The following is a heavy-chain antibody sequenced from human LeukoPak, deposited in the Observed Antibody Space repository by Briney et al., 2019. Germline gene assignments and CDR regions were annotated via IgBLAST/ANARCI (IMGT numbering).Heavy chain of an antibody. CDR1: GYTFSDYP. CDR3: ARVAYVMDV. D-gene: IGHD2-21*01. V-gene: IGHV1-3*01. Sequence: ASVKVSCKACGYTFSDYPIHGLRQAPGQRFELMGWISAGNIKYSQNFQDRVNITRDTSASTVYMELSSLTSADTAVYYCARVAYVMDVWGQGTTVVVSS. J-gene: IGHJ6*02. CDR2: ISAGNI.